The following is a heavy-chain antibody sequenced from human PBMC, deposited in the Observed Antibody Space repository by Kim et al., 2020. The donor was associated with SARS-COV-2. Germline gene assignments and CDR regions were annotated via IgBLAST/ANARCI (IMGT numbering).Heavy chain of an antibody. CDR1: GFTFSGSA. CDR2: IRSKANSYAT. Sequence: GGSLRLSCAASGFTFSGSAMHWVRQASGKGLEWVGRIRSKANSYATAYAASVKGRFTISRDDSKNTAYLQMNSLKTEDTAVYYCTSHIVVVTAIPRYFDLWGRGTLVTVSS. CDR3: TSHIVVVTAIPRYFDL. J-gene: IGHJ2*01. D-gene: IGHD2-21*02. V-gene: IGHV3-73*01.